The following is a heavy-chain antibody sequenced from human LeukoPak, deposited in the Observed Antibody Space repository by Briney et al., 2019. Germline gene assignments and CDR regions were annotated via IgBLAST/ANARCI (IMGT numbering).Heavy chain of an antibody. CDR2: IYYSGST. D-gene: IGHD5-18*01. CDR3: ARLRGYSYGHTVFDY. Sequence: SETLSLTCTVSGGSISSSSYYWGWIRQPPGKGLEWIGSIYYSGSTYYNPSLKSRVTISVDTSKNQFSLKLCSVTAADTAVYYCARLRGYSYGHTVFDYWGQGTLVTVSS. J-gene: IGHJ4*02. CDR1: GGSISSSSYY. V-gene: IGHV4-39*01.